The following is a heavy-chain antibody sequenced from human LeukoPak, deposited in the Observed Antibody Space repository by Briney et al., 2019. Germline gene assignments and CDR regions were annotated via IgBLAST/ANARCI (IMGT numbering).Heavy chain of an antibody. CDR2: MNPNSGNT. V-gene: IGHV1-8*03. J-gene: IGHJ4*02. CDR1: GYTFTSYD. Sequence: ASVKVSCKASGYTFTSYDINWVRQATGQGLEWMGWMNPNSGNTGYAQKFQGRVTITRNTSISTAYMELSSLRSEDTAVYYCARSTNYDFWSGDQTLDYWGQGTLVTVSS. D-gene: IGHD3-3*01. CDR3: ARSTNYDFWSGDQTLDY.